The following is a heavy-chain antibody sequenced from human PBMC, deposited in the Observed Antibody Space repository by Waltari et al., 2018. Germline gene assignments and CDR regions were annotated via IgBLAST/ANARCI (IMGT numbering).Heavy chain of an antibody. J-gene: IGHJ4*02. Sequence: QVQLQESGPGLVKPSETLSLTCAVSGYSISSGYYWGWIRQPPGKGLEWIGSIYHSGSTNYNPSLKSRVTISGDTSKNQFSLKLSSVTAADTAVYYCVGEGATRGFDYWGQGTLVTVSS. CDR3: VGEGATRGFDY. V-gene: IGHV4-38-2*01. D-gene: IGHD1-26*01. CDR1: GYSISSGYY. CDR2: IYHSGST.